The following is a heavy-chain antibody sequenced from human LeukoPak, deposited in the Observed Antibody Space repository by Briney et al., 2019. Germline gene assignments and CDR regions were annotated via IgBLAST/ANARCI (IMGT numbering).Heavy chain of an antibody. J-gene: IGHJ6*04. D-gene: IGHD4-23*01. CDR3: ARGWSGNSDLDV. Sequence: PSETLSLTCAVYGGSFSGYYWNWIRQPPGKGLEWIGEINHSGSTNYNPSLKSRVTISVDTSKNQFSLKLSSVTAADTAVYYCARGWSGNSDLDVWGKGTTVTVSS. CDR2: INHSGST. V-gene: IGHV4-34*01. CDR1: GGSFSGYY.